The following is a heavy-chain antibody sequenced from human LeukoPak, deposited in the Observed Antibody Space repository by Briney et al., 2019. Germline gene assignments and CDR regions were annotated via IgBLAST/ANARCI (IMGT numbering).Heavy chain of an antibody. CDR3: AKLAPAEYSGYDGDY. D-gene: IGHD5-12*01. CDR1: GLTFSSYA. J-gene: IGHJ4*02. CDR2: ISSSGGST. V-gene: IGHV3-23*01. Sequence: PGGSLRLSCAASGLTFSSYAMNWVRQAPGRGLEWVSGISSSGGSTHYTDSVKGRFTISRDSSKNTLYLQMNSLRVEDTAVYHCAKLAPAEYSGYDGDYWGQGTPVTVSS.